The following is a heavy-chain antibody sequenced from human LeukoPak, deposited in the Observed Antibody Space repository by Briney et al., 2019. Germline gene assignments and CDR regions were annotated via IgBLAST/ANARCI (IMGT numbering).Heavy chain of an antibody. J-gene: IGHJ4*02. D-gene: IGHD6-13*01. Sequence: SETLSLTCTVSGGSISSYYWSWIRQPPGKGLEWIGYIYYSGSTDYNPSLKSRVTISVDKSKNQFSLKLSSVTAADTAVYYCARKGIAAAGMGWGQGTLVTVSS. CDR3: ARKGIAAAGMG. V-gene: IGHV4-59*12. CDR2: IYYSGST. CDR1: GGSISSYY.